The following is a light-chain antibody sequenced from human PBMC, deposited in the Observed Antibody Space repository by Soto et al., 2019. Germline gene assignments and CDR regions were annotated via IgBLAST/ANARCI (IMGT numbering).Light chain of an antibody. J-gene: IGKJ2*01. CDR1: QSVSSSY. CDR3: QQYGSSGYT. V-gene: IGKV3-20*01. Sequence: EIVLTQSPGTLSLSPGERATLSCRASQSVSSSYLAWYQQKPGQAPRLLISGASSRATGIPDRFSGSGSGTDFTLTISRLEPEDFAVYYCQQYGSSGYTFGQGTKLEIK. CDR2: GAS.